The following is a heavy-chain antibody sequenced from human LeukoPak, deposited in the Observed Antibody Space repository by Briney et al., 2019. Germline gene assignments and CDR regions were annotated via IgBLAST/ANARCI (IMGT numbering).Heavy chain of an antibody. Sequence: GASVKVSCKASGYTLTGYYMHWVRQAPGQGLEWMGWINPNSGGTNYAQKFQGWVTMTRDTSISTAYMELSRLRSDDTAVYYCATSQGRAAAGFDYWGQGTLVTVSS. CDR1: GYTLTGYY. CDR3: ATSQGRAAAGFDY. CDR2: INPNSGGT. J-gene: IGHJ4*02. D-gene: IGHD6-13*01. V-gene: IGHV1-2*04.